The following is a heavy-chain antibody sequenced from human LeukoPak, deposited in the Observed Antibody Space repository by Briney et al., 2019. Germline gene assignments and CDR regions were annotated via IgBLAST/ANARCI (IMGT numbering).Heavy chain of an antibody. CDR3: ARRVGQRTTIDY. CDR2: INHSGST. J-gene: IGHJ4*02. D-gene: IGHD4-11*01. CDR1: GESFSGYY. V-gene: IGHV4-34*01. Sequence: PSETLSLTCAVYGESFSGYYWSWIRQSPGTGLEWIGEINHSGSTNYNPSLKSRVTISVDTSKNQFSLKVTSATAADTAMYFCARRVGQRTTIDYWGQGTLVTVSS.